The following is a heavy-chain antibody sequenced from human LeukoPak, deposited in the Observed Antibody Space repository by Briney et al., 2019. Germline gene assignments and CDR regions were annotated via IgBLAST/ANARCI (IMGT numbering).Heavy chain of an antibody. CDR3: ARIPYSSSWSGDYFDY. CDR1: GFTFSSYA. Sequence: GGSLRLSCAASGFTFSSYAMSWVRQAPGKGLEWVSAISGSGGSTYYADSVKGRFTISRDNSKNTLYLQMNSLRAEDTAVYYCARIPYSSSWSGDYFDYWGQGTLVTVSS. D-gene: IGHD6-13*01. J-gene: IGHJ4*02. CDR2: ISGSGGST. V-gene: IGHV3-23*01.